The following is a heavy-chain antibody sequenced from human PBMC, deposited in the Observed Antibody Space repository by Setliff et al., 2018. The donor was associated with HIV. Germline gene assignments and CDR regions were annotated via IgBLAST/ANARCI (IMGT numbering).Heavy chain of an antibody. J-gene: IGHJ4*02. CDR3: VRAAAGLDI. Sequence: GGSLRLSCAASGFILSNYYIDWVRQAPGKALEWVGRTRDNANSYITEYAASVQGRFTISRRDSKDSLFLQMNNLKTEDTAVYYCVRAAAGLDIWSQGIVVTVSS. V-gene: IGHV3-72*01. CDR1: GFILSNYY. CDR2: TRDNANSYIT.